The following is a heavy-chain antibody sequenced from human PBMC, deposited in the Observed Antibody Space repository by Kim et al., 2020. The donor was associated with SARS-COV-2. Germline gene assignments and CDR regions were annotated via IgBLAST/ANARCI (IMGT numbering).Heavy chain of an antibody. CDR3: ARDSPRMVRGVIPGY. J-gene: IGHJ4*02. D-gene: IGHD3-10*01. Sequence: GGSLRLSCAASGFTFSSYGMHWVRQAPGKGLEWVAVISYDGSNKYYADSVKGRFTISRDNSKNTLYLQMNSLRAEDTAVYYCARDSPRMVRGVIPGYWGQGTLVTVSS. CDR2: ISYDGSNK. V-gene: IGHV3-33*05. CDR1: GFTFSSYG.